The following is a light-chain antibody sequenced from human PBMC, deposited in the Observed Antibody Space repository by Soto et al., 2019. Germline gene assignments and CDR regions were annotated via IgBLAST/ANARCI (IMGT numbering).Light chain of an antibody. CDR3: MQALQTPSGLT. Sequence: DIVMTQSPLSLPVTPGEPASISCRSSQSLLHSNGYNYLDWYLQKPGQSPQLLIYLGSNRASGVPDRLSGSGSGTDFTLKISRVEAEDVGVYYCMQALQTPSGLTFGGGTKVEIK. CDR2: LGS. J-gene: IGKJ4*01. CDR1: QSLLHSNGYNY. V-gene: IGKV2-28*01.